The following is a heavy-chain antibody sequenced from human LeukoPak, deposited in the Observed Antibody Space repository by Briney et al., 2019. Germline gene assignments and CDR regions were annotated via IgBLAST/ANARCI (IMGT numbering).Heavy chain of an antibody. J-gene: IGHJ4*02. D-gene: IGHD3-10*01. CDR2: ISSSSSYT. V-gene: IGHV3-11*03. Sequence: GGSLRLSCAASGFTFSDYYMSWIRQAPGKGLEWVSYISSSSSYTNYADSVKGRFTISRDNAKNSLYPQMNSLRAEDTAVYYCARHPGYGSGSYYNGDYWGQGTLVTVSS. CDR1: GFTFSDYY. CDR3: ARHPGYGSGSYYNGDY.